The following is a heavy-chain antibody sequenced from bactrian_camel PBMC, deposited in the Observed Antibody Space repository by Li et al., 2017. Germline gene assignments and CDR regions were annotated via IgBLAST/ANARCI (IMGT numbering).Heavy chain of an antibody. Sequence: HVQLVESGGGSVQAGGSLTLSCALTGPTGCTYEWKWSRQVPTKEREYVAYVNNDGKTTYGDSVKGRFTISRDNAKNMVVLRIDSVTPNDTAMYYCNTDRPRGPMFGSCTNYYGRGTQVTVS. CDR2: VNNDGKT. V-gene: IGHV3S53*01. J-gene: IGHJ4*01. CDR3: NTDRPRGPMFGSCTNY. CDR1: GPTGCTYE. D-gene: IGHD1*01.